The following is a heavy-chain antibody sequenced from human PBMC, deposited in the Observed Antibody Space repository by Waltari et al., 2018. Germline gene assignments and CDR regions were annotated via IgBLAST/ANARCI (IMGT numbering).Heavy chain of an antibody. CDR2: ISGSGGST. CDR1: GFTFSSYA. CDR3: AKTKPFVVVPAATRVPFDY. D-gene: IGHD2-2*01. V-gene: IGHV3-23*04. J-gene: IGHJ4*02. Sequence: EVQLVESGGGLVQPGGSLRLSCAASGFTFSSYAMSWVRQAPGKGLEWVSAISGSGGSTYYADSVKGRFTISRDNSKNTLYLQMNSLRAEDTAVYYCAKTKPFVVVPAATRVPFDYWGQGTLVTVSS.